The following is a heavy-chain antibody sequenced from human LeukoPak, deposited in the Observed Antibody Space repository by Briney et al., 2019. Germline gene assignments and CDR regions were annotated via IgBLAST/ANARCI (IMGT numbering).Heavy chain of an antibody. D-gene: IGHD3-10*01. J-gene: IGHJ4*02. CDR1: GFTFSSYW. V-gene: IGHV3-7*01. CDR3: ALSRGSGGPFDF. Sequence: GGSLRLSCVASGFTFSSYWMSWVRQAPGKGLEWVANIKLDGSERYYMDSVRGRFTISRDYSKNSLDLQMNSLRAEDTAVYYCALSRGSGGPFDFWGQGTLVTVSS. CDR2: IKLDGSER.